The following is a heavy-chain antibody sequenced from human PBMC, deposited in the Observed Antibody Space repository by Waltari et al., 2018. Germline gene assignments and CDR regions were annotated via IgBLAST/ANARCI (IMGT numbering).Heavy chain of an antibody. CDR3: ARGGYYGSGEIDF. CDR1: GYTFTSYD. Sequence: QVQLVQSGAEVKKPGASVKVSCKASGYTFTSYDINWVRQATGQGLEWMGWMNPNSGNTGYAQKFQGRVTMTRDTSSETLYVEVRNLRSDDTAVYYCARGGYYGSGEIDFWGQGTQVTVSS. CDR2: MNPNSGNT. J-gene: IGHJ4*02. V-gene: IGHV1-8*01. D-gene: IGHD3-10*01.